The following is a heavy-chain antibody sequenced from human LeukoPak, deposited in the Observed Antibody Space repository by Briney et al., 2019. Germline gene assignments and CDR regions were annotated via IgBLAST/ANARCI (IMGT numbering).Heavy chain of an antibody. Sequence: GGSLRLSCAASGFTFSSYAMHWVRQAPGKGLEWVAVISYDGSNKYYADSVKGRFTISRDNSKNTLYLQMNSLRAEDTAVYYCARPSHYDSSGYSPYYFDYWGQGTLVTVSS. CDR3: ARPSHYDSSGYSPYYFDY. CDR1: GFTFSSYA. CDR2: ISYDGSNK. D-gene: IGHD3-22*01. J-gene: IGHJ4*02. V-gene: IGHV3-30-3*01.